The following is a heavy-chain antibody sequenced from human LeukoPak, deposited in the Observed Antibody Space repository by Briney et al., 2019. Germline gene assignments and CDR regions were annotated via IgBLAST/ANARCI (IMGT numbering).Heavy chain of an antibody. V-gene: IGHV5-51*01. CDR1: GYTFTSYW. CDR2: IYPGDSDT. D-gene: IGHD5-24*01. J-gene: IGHJ4*02. Sequence: GESLKISCEGSGYTFTSYWIGWVRQMPGKGLEWMGIIYPGDSDTRYSPSFQGQVTMSVDKSISTAYLQWSSLKASDTAIYYCAGRKDGYKPFDYWGQGTLVTVSS. CDR3: AGRKDGYKPFDY.